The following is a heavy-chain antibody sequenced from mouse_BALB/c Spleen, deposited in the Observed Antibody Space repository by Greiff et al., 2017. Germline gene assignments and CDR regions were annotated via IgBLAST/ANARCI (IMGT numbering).Heavy chain of an antibody. CDR2: IDPYYGGT. V-gene: IGHV1-39*01. CDR1: GYSFTGYN. J-gene: IGHJ1*01. CDR3: ARRDGYNWYFDV. D-gene: IGHD2-3*01. Sequence: EVQLVESGPELEKPGASVKISCKASGYSFTGYNMNWVKQSNGKSLEWIGNIDPYYGGTSYNQKFKGKATLTVDKSSSTAYMQLKSLTSEDSAVYYCARRDGYNWYFDVWGAGTTVTVSS.